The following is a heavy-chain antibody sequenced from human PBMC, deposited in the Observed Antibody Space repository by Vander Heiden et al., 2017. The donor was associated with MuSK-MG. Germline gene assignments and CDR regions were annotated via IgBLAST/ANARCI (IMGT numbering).Heavy chain of an antibody. CDR2: IKSKADGGTA. CDR1: GLILRDPW. CDR3: TTDRGVAVRPIFDS. J-gene: IGHJ4*02. V-gene: IGHV3-15*02. Sequence: EVQLVQSGGTLVNPGGSLRLSCAASGLILRDPWMSWVRQGPGKGLEWLGRIKSKADGGTADYAAVVKGRFIILRDDSKNTLYLQMNSLKTEDTSLYYCTTDRGVAVRPIFDSWGQGTLVSVSS. D-gene: IGHD6-6*01.